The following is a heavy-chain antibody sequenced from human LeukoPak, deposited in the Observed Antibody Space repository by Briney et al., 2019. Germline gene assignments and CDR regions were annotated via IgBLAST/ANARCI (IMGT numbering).Heavy chain of an antibody. J-gene: IGHJ4*02. D-gene: IGHD3-9*01. CDR1: GGSISSSSYY. V-gene: IGHV4-39*07. Sequence: NPSETLSLTCTVSGGSISSSSYYWGWIRQPPGKGLEWIGSIYYSGSTYYNPSLKSRVTISVDTSKNQFSLKLSSVTAADTAVYYCARGNFDWLAFDYWGQGTLVTVSS. CDR3: ARGNFDWLAFDY. CDR2: IYYSGST.